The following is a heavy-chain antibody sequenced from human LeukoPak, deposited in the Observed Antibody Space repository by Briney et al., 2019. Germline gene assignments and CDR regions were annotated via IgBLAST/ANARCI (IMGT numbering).Heavy chain of an antibody. V-gene: IGHV3-30*03. Sequence: GGSLRLSCAASGFTFSSYWMSWVRQAPGKGLEWVTVISFDGNNKNYADSVKGRFTISRDSSKNTLYLQLNSLRAEDTAVYYCARSPGLVGANYFDYWGQGTLVTVSS. J-gene: IGHJ4*02. CDR3: ARSPGLVGANYFDY. D-gene: IGHD1-26*01. CDR1: GFTFSSYW. CDR2: ISFDGNNK.